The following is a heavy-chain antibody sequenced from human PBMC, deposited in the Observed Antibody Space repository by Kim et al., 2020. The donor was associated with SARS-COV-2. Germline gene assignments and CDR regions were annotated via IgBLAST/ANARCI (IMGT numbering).Heavy chain of an antibody. Sequence: SETLSLTCTVSGGSISSSSYYWGWIRQPPGKGLEWIGSIYYSGSTYYNPSLKSRVTISVDTSKNQFSLKLSSVTAADTAVYYCARQYSSGSYFLDAMGFFYFDYWGQGTLVTVSS. J-gene: IGHJ4*02. V-gene: IGHV4-39*01. CDR1: GGSISSSSYY. D-gene: IGHD1-26*01. CDR2: IYYSGST. CDR3: ARQYSSGSYFLDAMGFFYFDY.